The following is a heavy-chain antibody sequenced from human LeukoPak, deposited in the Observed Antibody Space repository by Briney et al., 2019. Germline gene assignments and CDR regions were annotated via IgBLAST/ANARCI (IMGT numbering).Heavy chain of an antibody. CDR2: IYTSGST. D-gene: IGHD5-12*01. Sequence: SETLSLTCTASGGSISSYYWSWIRQPPGKGLEWIGYIYTSGSTNYNPSLKSRVTISVDTSKNQFSLKLSSVTAADTAVYYCARQNSGYDFDYFDYWGQGTLVTVSS. CDR1: GGSISSYY. V-gene: IGHV4-4*09. J-gene: IGHJ4*02. CDR3: ARQNSGYDFDYFDY.